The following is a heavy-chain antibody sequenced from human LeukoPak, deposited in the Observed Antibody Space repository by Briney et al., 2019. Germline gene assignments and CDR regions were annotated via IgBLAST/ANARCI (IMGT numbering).Heavy chain of an antibody. CDR3: AKVRWGSDNALDS. CDR2: ISHDGSNK. Sequence: GGSLRLSCAASGFTFSSYVMHWVRQAPGKGLEWLAVISHDGSNKHYADSVKGRITISRDNSMNTLYLQMNSLTAEDTAVYYCAKVRWGSDNALDSWGQGTLVTGSS. CDR1: GFTFSSYV. J-gene: IGHJ4*02. D-gene: IGHD3-16*01. V-gene: IGHV3-30*18.